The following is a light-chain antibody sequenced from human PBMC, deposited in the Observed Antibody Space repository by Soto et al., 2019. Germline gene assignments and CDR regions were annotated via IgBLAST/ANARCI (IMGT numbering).Light chain of an antibody. CDR3: AAWDDSLKGPA. J-gene: IGLJ2*01. CDR1: SSNIGSDS. V-gene: IGLV1-44*01. Sequence: QAVLTQPPSASGTPGQRVTISCSGSSSNIGSDSVNWYQQLPGTAPKLLIYRNNQRPSGVPDRLSGSKSGTSASLAISGLQSEDEADYHCAAWDDSLKGPAFGGGTKLTVL. CDR2: RNN.